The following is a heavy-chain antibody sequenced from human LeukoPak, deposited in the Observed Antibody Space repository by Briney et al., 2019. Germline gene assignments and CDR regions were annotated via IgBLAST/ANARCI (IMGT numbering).Heavy chain of an antibody. V-gene: IGHV3-43*01. CDR1: GFTFDDYI. J-gene: IGHJ6*03. CDR3: AKGGSSRWRGLYYYYMDV. CDR2: ISRDGGTT. Sequence: GGSLRLSCAASGFTFDDYIMHWVRQTPGKGLEWVSFISRDGGTTYYADSVKGRFTISRDNSKNSLYLQMNSLTTEDTAFYYCAKGGSSRWRGLYYYYMDVWGKGTTVTVSS. D-gene: IGHD6-13*01.